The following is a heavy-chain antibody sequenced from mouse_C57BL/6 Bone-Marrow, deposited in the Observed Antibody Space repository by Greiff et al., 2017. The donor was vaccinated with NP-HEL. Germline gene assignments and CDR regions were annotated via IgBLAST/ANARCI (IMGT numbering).Heavy chain of an antibody. Sequence: QVQLQQPGAELVRPGTSVKLSCKASGYTFTSYWMHWVKQRPGQGLEWIGVIDPSDSYTNYNQKFKGKATLTVDTSSSTAYMQLSSLTSEDSAVYYCAREGRDGTHWYFDVWGTGTTVTVSS. CDR1: GYTFTSYW. J-gene: IGHJ1*03. CDR2: IDPSDSYT. V-gene: IGHV1-59*01. CDR3: AREGRDGTHWYFDV. D-gene: IGHD2-1*01.